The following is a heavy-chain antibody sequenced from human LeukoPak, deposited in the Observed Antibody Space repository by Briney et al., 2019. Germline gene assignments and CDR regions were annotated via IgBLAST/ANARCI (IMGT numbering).Heavy chain of an antibody. D-gene: IGHD3-22*01. Sequence: ASETLSLTCAVYGGSFSGYYWSWIRQPPGKGLEWIGEINHSGSTNYNPSLKSRVTISVDTSKNQFSLKLSSVTAADTAVYYCARGFRGRIRKTYYYDSSGYYGEGLDYWGQGTLVTVSS. CDR3: ARGFRGRIRKTYYYDSSGYYGEGLDY. V-gene: IGHV4-34*01. J-gene: IGHJ4*02. CDR1: GGSFSGYY. CDR2: INHSGST.